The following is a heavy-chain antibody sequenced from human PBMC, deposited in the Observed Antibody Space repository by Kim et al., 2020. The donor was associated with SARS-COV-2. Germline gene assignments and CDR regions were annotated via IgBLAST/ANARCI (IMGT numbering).Heavy chain of an antibody. J-gene: IGHJ3*02. D-gene: IGHD4-17*01. CDR1: GFTVSSNY. CDR2: IYSGGST. Sequence: GGSLRLSCAASGFTVSSNYMSWVRQAPGKGLEWVSVIYSGGSTYYADSVKGRFTISRDNSKNTLYLQMNSLRAEDTAVYYCARYWINDYGGGGDAFDIWGQGTMVTVSS. V-gene: IGHV3-53*01. CDR3: ARYWINDYGGGGDAFDI.